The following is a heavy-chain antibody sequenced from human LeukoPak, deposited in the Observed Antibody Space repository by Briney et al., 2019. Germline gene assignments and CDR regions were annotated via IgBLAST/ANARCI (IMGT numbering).Heavy chain of an antibody. Sequence: ASVKVSFKASGGTFSSYAISWVRQAPGQGLEWMGGIIPIFGTANYAQKFQGRVTITADESTSTAYMELSSLRSEDTAVYYCARHTMVRDPFDYWGQGTLVTVSS. CDR2: IIPIFGTA. J-gene: IGHJ4*02. CDR1: GGTFSSYA. V-gene: IGHV1-69*13. D-gene: IGHD3-10*01. CDR3: ARHTMVRDPFDY.